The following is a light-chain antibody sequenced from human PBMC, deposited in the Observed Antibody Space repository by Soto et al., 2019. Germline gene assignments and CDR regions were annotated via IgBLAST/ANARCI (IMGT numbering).Light chain of an antibody. Sequence: QAVVTQEPSLTVSPGGTVTLTCASSTGAVTSRYYPNWYQQKPGQAPRPLIYSTSNKSSWTPARFSGSLPGAKAALTLSGLQPEDEADYYCLLYYGGAQLVFGGGTKLTVL. J-gene: IGLJ2*01. CDR3: LLYYGGAQLV. V-gene: IGLV7-43*01. CDR2: STS. CDR1: TGAVTSRYY.